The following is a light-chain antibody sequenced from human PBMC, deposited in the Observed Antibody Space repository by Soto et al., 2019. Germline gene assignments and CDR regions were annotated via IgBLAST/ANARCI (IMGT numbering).Light chain of an antibody. J-gene: IGKJ4*01. V-gene: IGKV1-39*01. CDR2: DAS. CDR1: QSITSY. Sequence: DIQMTQSPSSLSASVVDRVTITCRASQSITSYLNWYQQKPGKAPKLLIYDASNLQSGVPSRFSGSGFGTDFNLTISSLQPEDFATYYCQQSYSTPLTFGGGTKVEIK. CDR3: QQSYSTPLT.